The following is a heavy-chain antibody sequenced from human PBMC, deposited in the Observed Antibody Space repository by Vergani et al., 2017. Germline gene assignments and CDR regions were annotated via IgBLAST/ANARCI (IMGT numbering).Heavy chain of an antibody. CDR2: ISSSGNTK. Sequence: QVQLVESGGGLVKAGGSLRLSCAASGFTFSDHYMSWIRQAPGKGLEWVSFISSSGNTKYYADSVRGRFTISMDNAKKSLYLQTNSLSVEDTAVYYCARLQKGYSSSFDFWGQGTLVTVSS. J-gene: IGHJ4*02. CDR3: ARLQKGYSSSFDF. V-gene: IGHV3-11*01. D-gene: IGHD5-18*01. CDR1: GFTFSDHY.